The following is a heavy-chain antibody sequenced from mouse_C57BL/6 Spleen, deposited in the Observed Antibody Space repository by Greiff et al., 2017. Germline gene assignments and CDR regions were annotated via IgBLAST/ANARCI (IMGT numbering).Heavy chain of an antibody. Sequence: QVQLQQSGAELARPGASVMLSCKASGYTFTSYAISWVKQRTGQGLEWIGVIYPRSGNTYYNEKFKGKATLTADHSSSTAYKDLRSLTSEVSADYFCAGVPFDYWGQGTTLTVSA. V-gene: IGHV1-81*01. CDR1: GYTFTSYA. CDR2: IYPRSGNT. D-gene: IGHD5-1*01. CDR3: AGVPFDY. J-gene: IGHJ2*01.